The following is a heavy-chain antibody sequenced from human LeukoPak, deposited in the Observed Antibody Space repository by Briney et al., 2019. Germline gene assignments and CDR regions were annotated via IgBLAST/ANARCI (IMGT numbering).Heavy chain of an antibody. V-gene: IGHV4-39*01. CDR3: ARQFHGSAYLDDH. J-gene: IGHJ4*02. D-gene: IGHD6-19*01. CDR1: GGSISSSSYY. CDR2: IYYSGRT. Sequence: SETLSLTCTVSGGSISSSSYYWGWIRQPPGKGLEWIGSIYYSGRTYYNPSLKSRVTISVDTSKNQFSLRLTSVTAADTAVYYCARQFHGSAYLDDHWGQGTLVTVTS.